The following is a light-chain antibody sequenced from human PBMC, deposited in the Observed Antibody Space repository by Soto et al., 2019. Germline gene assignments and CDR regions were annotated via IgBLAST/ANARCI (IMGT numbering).Light chain of an antibody. CDR1: SSDVGAYDH. Sequence: QSALTQPRSVSGSPGQSVTISCTGTSSDVGAYDHVSWYQQHPGKAPELMIHDVNQRPSGVPDRLSGSKSGNTASLTISGLQAEDEADYYCCSFAAMSGYVFGTGTKVTVL. CDR3: CSFAAMSGYV. V-gene: IGLV2-11*01. CDR2: DVN. J-gene: IGLJ1*01.